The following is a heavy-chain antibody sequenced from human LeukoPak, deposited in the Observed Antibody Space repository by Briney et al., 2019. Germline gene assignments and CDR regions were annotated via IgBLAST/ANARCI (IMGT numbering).Heavy chain of an antibody. CDR3: AKVSPPIVVVPAAMDV. Sequence: GGSLRLSCAASGFTFSSYWMSWVRQAPGKGLEWVAVIWYDGSNKYYADSVKGRFTISRDNSKNTLYLQMNSLRAEDTAVYYCAKVSPPIVVVPAAMDVWGQGTTVTVSS. V-gene: IGHV3-33*06. D-gene: IGHD2-2*01. CDR2: IWYDGSNK. CDR1: GFTFSSYW. J-gene: IGHJ6*02.